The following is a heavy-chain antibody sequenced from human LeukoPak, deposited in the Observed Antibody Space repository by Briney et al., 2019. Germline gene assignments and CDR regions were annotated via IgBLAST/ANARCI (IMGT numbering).Heavy chain of an antibody. Sequence: GESLKISCKGSGYSFTSYWIGWVRQMPGKGLEWMGIIYPGDSDTRYSPSFQGQVTISADKSISTAYLQWSSLKASDTAMYYCARLGRSEYSSSAGHYWGQGTLVTVSS. V-gene: IGHV5-51*01. CDR1: GYSFTSYW. CDR2: IYPGDSDT. D-gene: IGHD6-6*01. CDR3: ARLGRSEYSSSAGHY. J-gene: IGHJ4*02.